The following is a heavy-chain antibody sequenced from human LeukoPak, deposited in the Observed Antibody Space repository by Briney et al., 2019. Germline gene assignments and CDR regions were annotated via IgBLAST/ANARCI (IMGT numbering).Heavy chain of an antibody. Sequence: PGGSLRLSCAASGFTFSSYGMHWVRQAPGKGLEWVAVISYDGTNKYYADSVKGRFTISRDNSKNTLYLQMNSLRAEDTAVYYCAKDRLIQLWSRSYYYDGMDVWGQGTTVTVSS. CDR3: AKDRLIQLWSRSYYYDGMDV. V-gene: IGHV3-30*18. CDR2: ISYDGTNK. J-gene: IGHJ6*02. CDR1: GFTFSSYG. D-gene: IGHD5-18*01.